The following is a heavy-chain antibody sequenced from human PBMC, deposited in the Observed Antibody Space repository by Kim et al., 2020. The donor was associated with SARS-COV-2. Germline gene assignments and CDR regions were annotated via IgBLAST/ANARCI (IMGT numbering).Heavy chain of an antibody. J-gene: IGHJ4*02. CDR3: AKGGYRSGWYSFDY. D-gene: IGHD6-19*01. CDR1: GFSFSTYA. Sequence: GGSLRLSCAASGFSFSTYAMSWVRQAPGKGLEWVSTISATADIRYHADSVKGRFTISRDNSKNTLYLQMNSPRVEDTAVYYCAKGGYRSGWYSFDYWGQGTLAIVSS. V-gene: IGHV3-23*01. CDR2: ISATADIR.